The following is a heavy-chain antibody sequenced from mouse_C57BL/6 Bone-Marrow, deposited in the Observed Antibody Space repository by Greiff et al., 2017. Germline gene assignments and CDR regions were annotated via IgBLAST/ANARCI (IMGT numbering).Heavy chain of an antibody. CDR1: GYTFTSYD. J-gene: IGHJ1*03. CDR2: IYPRDGST. CDR3: ARDYGSSYWYFDV. D-gene: IGHD1-1*01. Sequence: VQLQESGPELVKPGASVKLSCKASGYTFTSYDINWVKQRPGQGLEWIGWIYPRDGSTMYNEKFKGKATLTVDTSSSTAYMELHSLTSEDSAVYFCARDYGSSYWYFDVWGTGTTVTVSS. V-gene: IGHV1-85*01.